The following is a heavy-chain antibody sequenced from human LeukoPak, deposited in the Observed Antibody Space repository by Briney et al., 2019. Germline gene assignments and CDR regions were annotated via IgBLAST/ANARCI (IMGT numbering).Heavy chain of an antibody. CDR1: GFTFGDYA. V-gene: IGHV3-49*04. CDR3: TRDRGYSYGYGDY. J-gene: IGHJ4*02. CDR2: IRSKANGGTT. D-gene: IGHD5-18*01. Sequence: GGSLRLSCTASGFTFGDYAMSWVRQAPGKGLEWVGFIRSKANGGTTEYAASVKGRFAISRDDSKSIAYLQMNSLKNEDTAVYYCTRDRGYSYGYGDYWGQGTLVTVSS.